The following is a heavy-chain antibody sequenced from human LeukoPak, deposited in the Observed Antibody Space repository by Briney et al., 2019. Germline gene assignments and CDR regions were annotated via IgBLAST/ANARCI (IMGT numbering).Heavy chain of an antibody. J-gene: IGHJ5*02. CDR2: IYYSWNT. CDR3: ARQGAASTSRSFDP. Sequence: SETLSLTCTVSGGSISSSSYYWGWIRQPPGKGLESIGSIYYSWNTYSNPSLKSRVTISVDTSKNQFSLKLSSVTAADTAVYYCARQGAASTSRSFDPWGQGTLATVSS. V-gene: IGHV4-39*01. D-gene: IGHD2-2*01. CDR1: GGSISSSSYY.